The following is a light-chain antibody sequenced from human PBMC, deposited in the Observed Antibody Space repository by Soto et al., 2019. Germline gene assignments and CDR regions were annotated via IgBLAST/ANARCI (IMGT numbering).Light chain of an antibody. V-gene: IGKV1-39*01. J-gene: IGKJ5*01. CDR1: QSISIN. CDR3: QQRYRAVIT. Sequence: DIRMTQSPSSLSASVGDSVTITCRASQSISINLNWYQQKPGKAPTLLISGTSTLQGGLPSRFSGGGSGTAYTLTISSLQPEDFETYYYQQRYRAVITFGQGTRLEIK. CDR2: GTS.